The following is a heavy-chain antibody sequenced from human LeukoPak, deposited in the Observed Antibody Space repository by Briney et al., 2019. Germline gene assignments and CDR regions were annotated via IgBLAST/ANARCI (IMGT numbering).Heavy chain of an antibody. D-gene: IGHD3-10*01. CDR2: IKWGGSKI. CDR3: TRDCQGSGIYPVDY. CDR1: GFTFRTYW. Sequence: PGGSLRLSCAASGFTFRTYWMSWVRQAPGKGLEWVANIKWGGSKIYYVDSVKGRFTISSDNHKNSLYLQMNSMRAEDTAVYYCTRDCQGSGIYPVDYWGQGTLVTVSS. J-gene: IGHJ4*02. V-gene: IGHV3-7*05.